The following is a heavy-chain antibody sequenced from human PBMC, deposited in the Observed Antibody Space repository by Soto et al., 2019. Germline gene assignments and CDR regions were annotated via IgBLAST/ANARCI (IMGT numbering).Heavy chain of an antibody. V-gene: IGHV3-33*01. Sequence: PGGSLRLSCAASGFTFSSYGMHWVRQAPGKGLEWVAVIWYDGSNKYYADSVKGRFTISRDNSKNTLYLQMNSLRAEDTAVYYCARDYDILTGYSKGDYWGQGTLVTVSS. J-gene: IGHJ4*02. D-gene: IGHD3-9*01. CDR1: GFTFSSYG. CDR3: ARDYDILTGYSKGDY. CDR2: IWYDGSNK.